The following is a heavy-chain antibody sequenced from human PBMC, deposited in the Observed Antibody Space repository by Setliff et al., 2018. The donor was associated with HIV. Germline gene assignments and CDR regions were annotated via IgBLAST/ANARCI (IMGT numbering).Heavy chain of an antibody. V-gene: IGHV3-11*01. CDR3: AKGTYYYDSSGPDY. J-gene: IGHJ4*02. CDR2: ISGSGTTI. CDR1: GFTFSHYY. Sequence: GGSLRLSCAASGFTFSHYYMSWIRQAPGKGLQWVSDISGSGTTIYYADSVKGRFTISRDNAKNSLYVQMNSLRADDTAVYYCAKGTYYYDSSGPDYWGQGTLVTVSS. D-gene: IGHD3-22*01.